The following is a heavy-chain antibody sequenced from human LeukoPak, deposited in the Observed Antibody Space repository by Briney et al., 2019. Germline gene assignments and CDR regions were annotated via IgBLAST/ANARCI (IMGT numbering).Heavy chain of an antibody. CDR3: ARCLAAAGRYYYYYMDV. CDR1: GGPISSYY. Sequence: PSETLSLTCTVSGGPISSYYWSWIRQPAGEGLEWIGRIYTSGSTNYNPSLKSRVTMSVDTSKNQFSLKLSSVTAADTAVYYCARCLAAAGRYYYYYMDVWGKGTTVTVSS. CDR2: IYTSGST. D-gene: IGHD6-13*01. J-gene: IGHJ6*03. V-gene: IGHV4-4*07.